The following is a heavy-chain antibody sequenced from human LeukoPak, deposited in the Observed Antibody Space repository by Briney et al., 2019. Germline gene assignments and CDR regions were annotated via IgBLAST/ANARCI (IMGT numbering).Heavy chain of an antibody. V-gene: IGHV3-15*01. CDR2: SKSKRDGETT. D-gene: IGHD3-10*01. Sequence: GWALRLSCGGSVFSFATALMSWVRQVACRQGQGVGRSKSKRDGETTDYAEPVKGRFTISRDDSKNTMYIQMNSLKTEDTAVYYCVTDQRYFSGAGSRGDAWGQGTLVTVSS. CDR3: VTDQRYFSGAGSRGDA. J-gene: IGHJ5*02. CDR1: VFSFATAL.